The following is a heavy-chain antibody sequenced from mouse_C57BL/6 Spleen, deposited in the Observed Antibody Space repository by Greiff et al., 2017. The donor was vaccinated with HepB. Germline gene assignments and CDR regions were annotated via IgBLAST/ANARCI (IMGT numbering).Heavy chain of an antibody. CDR3: ARAPDGYFYYFDY. V-gene: IGHV3-6*01. CDR2: ISYDGSN. CDR1: GYSITSGYY. J-gene: IGHJ2*01. Sequence: ESGPGLVKPSQSLSLTCSVTGYSITSGYYWNWIRQFPGNKLEWMGYISYDGSNNYNPSLKNRISITRDTSKNQFFLKLNSVTTEDTATYYCARAPDGYFYYFDYWGQGTTLTVSS. D-gene: IGHD2-3*01.